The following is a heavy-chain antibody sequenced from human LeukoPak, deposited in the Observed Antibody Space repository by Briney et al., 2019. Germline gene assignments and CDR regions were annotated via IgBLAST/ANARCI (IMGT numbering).Heavy chain of an antibody. CDR1: GYTFTGYY. V-gene: IGHV1-2*02. J-gene: IGHJ4*02. CDR2: INPNSGGT. Sequence: ASVKVSCKASGYTFTGYYMHWVRQAPGQGLEWMGWINPNSGGTNFAQKFQGRVTMTRDTSISTAYMELSRLRSDGTAVYYCARASCSGISCYSPDYWGQGTLVTVSS. D-gene: IGHD2-15*01. CDR3: ARASCSGISCYSPDY.